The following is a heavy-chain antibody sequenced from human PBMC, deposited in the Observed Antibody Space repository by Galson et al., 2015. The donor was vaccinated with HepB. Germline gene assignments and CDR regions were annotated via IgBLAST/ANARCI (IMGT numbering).Heavy chain of an antibody. CDR3: ARGGGGTSMVRGVIGGMDV. CDR1: GFTFSSYA. Sequence: SLRLSCAASGFTFSSYAMHWVRQAPGKGLEWVAVISYDGSNKYYADSVKGRFTISRDNSKNTLYLQMNSLRAEDTAVYYCARGGGGTSMVRGVIGGMDVWGQGTTVTVSS. J-gene: IGHJ6*02. D-gene: IGHD3-10*01. V-gene: IGHV3-30*04. CDR2: ISYDGSNK.